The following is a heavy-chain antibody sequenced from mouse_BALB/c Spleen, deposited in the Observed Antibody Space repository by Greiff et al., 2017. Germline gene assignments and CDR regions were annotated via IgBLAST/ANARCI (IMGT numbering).Heavy chain of an antibody. CDR2: ISNGGGST. V-gene: IGHV5-12-2*01. Sequence: EVQVVESGGGLVQPGGSLKLSCAASGFTFSSYTMSWVRQTPEKRLEWVAYISNGGGSTYYPDTVKGRFTISRDNAKNTLYLQMSSLKSEDTAMYYCASSGNYYAMDYWGQGTSVTVSS. CDR3: ASSGNYYAMDY. J-gene: IGHJ4*01. CDR1: GFTFSSYT.